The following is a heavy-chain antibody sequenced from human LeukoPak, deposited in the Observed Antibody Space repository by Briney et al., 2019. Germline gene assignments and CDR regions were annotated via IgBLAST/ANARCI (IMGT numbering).Heavy chain of an antibody. CDR2: IYYSGST. J-gene: IGHJ4*02. V-gene: IGHV4-59*01. CDR1: GGSISSYY. CDR3: AGGSAANSDY. D-gene: IGHD2-2*01. Sequence: SETLSLTCTVSGGSISSYYWSWIRQPPGKGLEWIGYIYYSGSTNYNPSLKSRVTISVDTSKNQFSLKLSSVTAADTAVYYCAGGSAANSDYWGQGTLVTVSS.